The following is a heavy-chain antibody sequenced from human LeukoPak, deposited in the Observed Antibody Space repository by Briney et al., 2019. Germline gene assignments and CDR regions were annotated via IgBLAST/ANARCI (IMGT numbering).Heavy chain of an antibody. V-gene: IGHV4-39*01. CDR3: ARLGSSSDWYFDL. CDR2: IYYSGST. CDR1: GGSISSSSYY. D-gene: IGHD6-6*01. J-gene: IGHJ2*01. Sequence: SETLSLXCTVSGGSISSSSYYWGWIRQPPGKGLEWIGSIYYSGSTYYNPSLKSRVTISVDTSKNQFSLKLSSVTAADTAVYYCARLGSSSDWYFDLWGRGTLVTVSS.